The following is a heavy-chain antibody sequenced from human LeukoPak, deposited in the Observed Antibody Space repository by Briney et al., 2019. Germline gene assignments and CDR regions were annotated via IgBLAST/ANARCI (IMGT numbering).Heavy chain of an antibody. CDR1: GGSISNGSYY. CDR2: IYTSGST. D-gene: IGHD3-3*01. V-gene: IGHV4-61*02. Sequence: SQTLSLTCTVSGGSISNGSYYWSWIRQPAGKGLEWIGRIYTSGSTNYNPSLKSRVTISVDTSKNQFSLKLSSVTAADTAVYYCARGQGYYDFWSPEDYWGQGTLVTVSS. CDR3: ARGQGYYDFWSPEDY. J-gene: IGHJ4*02.